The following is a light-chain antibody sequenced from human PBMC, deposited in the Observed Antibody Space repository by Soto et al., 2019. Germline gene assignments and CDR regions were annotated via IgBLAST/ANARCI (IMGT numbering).Light chain of an antibody. CDR1: RSVLYRSNNKNY. J-gene: IGKJ2*01. V-gene: IGKV4-1*01. Sequence: DIVMTQSPDSLAVSLGERATINCKSSRSVLYRSNNKNYLAWYQQKPGQPPRLLIYWASTRESGVPDRFSGSGSGTDFTLTISSLQADDVAVYYCQQYYTTPYTFGQGTKLEIK. CDR2: WAS. CDR3: QQYYTTPYT.